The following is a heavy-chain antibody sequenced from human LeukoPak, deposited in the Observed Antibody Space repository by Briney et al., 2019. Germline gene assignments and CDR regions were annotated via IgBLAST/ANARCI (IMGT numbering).Heavy chain of an antibody. V-gene: IGHV3-33*01. J-gene: IGHJ5*02. CDR1: GFTFSSYG. Sequence: GGSLRLSCAASGFTFSSYGMHWVRQAPGKGLEWVAVIWYDGSNKYYADSVKGRFTISRDNSKNTLYLQMNSLRAEDTAIYYCARERRAAENWFDPWGQGTLITVSS. CDR2: IWYDGSNK. CDR3: ARERRAAENWFDP.